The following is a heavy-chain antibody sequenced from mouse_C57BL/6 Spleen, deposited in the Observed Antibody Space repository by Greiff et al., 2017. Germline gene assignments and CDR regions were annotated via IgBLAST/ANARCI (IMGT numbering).Heavy chain of an antibody. Sequence: DVKLQESGPELVKPGASVKISCKASGYSFTGYYMNWVKQSPEKSLEWIGEINPSTGGTTYNQKFKAKATLTVDKSSSTAYMQLKSLTSEDSAVYYCARKDYYGSSYFDYWGQGTTLTVSS. V-gene: IGHV1-42*01. CDR1: GYSFTGYY. CDR3: ARKDYYGSSYFDY. D-gene: IGHD1-1*01. J-gene: IGHJ2*01. CDR2: INPSTGGT.